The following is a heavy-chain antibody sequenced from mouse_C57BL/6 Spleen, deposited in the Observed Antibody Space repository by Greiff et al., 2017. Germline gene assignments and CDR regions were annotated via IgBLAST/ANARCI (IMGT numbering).Heavy chain of an antibody. Sequence: EVQLQESGPELVKPGASVKMSCKASGYTFTDYNMHWVKQSHGKSLEWIGYINPNNGGTSYNQKFKGKATLTVNKSSSTAYMELRSLTSEDSAVYYCAGYDYEAWFAYWGQGTLVTVSA. J-gene: IGHJ3*01. D-gene: IGHD2-4*01. CDR1: GYTFTDYN. CDR2: INPNNGGT. CDR3: AGYDYEAWFAY. V-gene: IGHV1-22*01.